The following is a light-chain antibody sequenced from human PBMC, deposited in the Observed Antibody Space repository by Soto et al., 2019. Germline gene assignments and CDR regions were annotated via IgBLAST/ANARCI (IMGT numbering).Light chain of an antibody. J-gene: IGKJ2*01. Sequence: DIQMTQSPSPLSASIGDRVTITCRASQSIDNWLAWYQQKPGKAPQLLIYDASRVKTGVPSRFTASGSGTEFTLTINTLQADDSATYFCQHYNGYPYTFGRGTKVDIX. CDR1: QSIDNW. V-gene: IGKV1-5*01. CDR3: QHYNGYPYT. CDR2: DAS.